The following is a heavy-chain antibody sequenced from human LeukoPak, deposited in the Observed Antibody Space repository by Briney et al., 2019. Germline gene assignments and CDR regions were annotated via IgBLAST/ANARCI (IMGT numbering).Heavy chain of an antibody. Sequence: GGSLRLSCAASGFIFSSYAMSWVRQAPGKGLEWVSTISGSGGSTYYADSVKGRFTISRDNAKNSLYLQMNSLRAEDTAIYYCARYYYNNDGYSEDAFDIWGQGTMVTVSS. V-gene: IGHV3-23*01. CDR3: ARYYYNNDGYSEDAFDI. CDR2: ISGSGGST. CDR1: GFIFSSYA. J-gene: IGHJ3*02. D-gene: IGHD3-22*01.